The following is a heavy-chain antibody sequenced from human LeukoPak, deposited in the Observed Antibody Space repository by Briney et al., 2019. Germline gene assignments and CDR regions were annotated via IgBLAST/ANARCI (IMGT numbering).Heavy chain of an antibody. CDR1: GFTFSNYE. CDR3: ARGHYYGMDV. J-gene: IGHJ6*02. CDR2: ISSSGSTI. V-gene: IGHV3-48*03. Sequence: GGSLRLSCAASGFTFSNYEMHWVRQAPGKGLEWISYISSSGSTIYSADSVKGRFTISRDNAKNTLYLQMNSLRAEDTAVYYCARGHYYGMDVWGQGTTVTVSS.